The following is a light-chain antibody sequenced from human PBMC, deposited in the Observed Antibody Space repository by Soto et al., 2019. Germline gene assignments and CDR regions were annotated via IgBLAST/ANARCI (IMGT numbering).Light chain of an antibody. CDR3: QSYDSSLTV. CDR1: SSNIGAGYD. J-gene: IGLJ1*01. V-gene: IGLV1-40*01. CDR2: GNS. Sequence: QSVLTQPPSVSGAPGQRVTISCTGSSSNIGAGYDVHWYQQLPGTAPKLLIYGNSNRPSGVPDRFSGSKFGTSASLAITGLQAEDEADYYCQSYDSSLTVFGTGTKVTVL.